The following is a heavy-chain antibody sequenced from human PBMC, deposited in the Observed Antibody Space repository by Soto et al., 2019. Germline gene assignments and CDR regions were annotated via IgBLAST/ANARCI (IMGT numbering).Heavy chain of an antibody. D-gene: IGHD6-19*01. Sequence: QVQLVESGGGVVQPGRSLRLSCAASGFTFSSYAMHWVRQAPGKGLEWVAVISYDGSNKYYADSVKGRFTISRDNCKNTLYLQMNSLRAEDTAVYYCASDKSPYSSGWHNRHFDYWGQGTLVTVSS. CDR2: ISYDGSNK. CDR3: ASDKSPYSSGWHNRHFDY. V-gene: IGHV3-30-3*01. J-gene: IGHJ4*02. CDR1: GFTFSSYA.